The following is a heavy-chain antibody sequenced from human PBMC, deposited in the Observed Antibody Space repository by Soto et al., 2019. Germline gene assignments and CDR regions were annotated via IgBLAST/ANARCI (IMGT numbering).Heavy chain of an antibody. CDR2: ISGSGGST. Sequence: GGSLRLSCAASGFTFSSYAMSWVRQAPGKGLERVSAISGSGGSTYYADSVKGRFTISRDNSKNMLYLQMNSLRAEDTAVYYCAKRNTEVVPATCSGGSCYSGILDYWGQGT. CDR3: AKRNTEVVPATCSGGSCYSGILDY. V-gene: IGHV3-23*01. J-gene: IGHJ4*02. CDR1: GFTFSSYA. D-gene: IGHD2-15*01.